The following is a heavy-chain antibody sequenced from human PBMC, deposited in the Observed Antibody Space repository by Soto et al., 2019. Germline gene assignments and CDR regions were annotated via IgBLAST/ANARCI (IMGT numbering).Heavy chain of an antibody. CDR3: ARVSGDWNYRYYDGMDV. CDR1: GGTFSSYA. J-gene: IGHJ6*02. D-gene: IGHD1-7*01. V-gene: IGHV1-69*12. CDR2: IIPIFGTA. Sequence: QVQLVQSGAEVKKPGSSVKVSCKASGGTFSSYAISWVRQAPGQGLEWMGGIIPIFGTANYAQKFQGRVTSTADESTSTAYMELSSLRSEDTAVYYCARVSGDWNYRYYDGMDVWGQGTTVTVSS.